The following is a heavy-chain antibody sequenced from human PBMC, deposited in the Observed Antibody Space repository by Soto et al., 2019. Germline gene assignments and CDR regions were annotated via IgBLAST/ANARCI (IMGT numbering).Heavy chain of an antibody. J-gene: IGHJ6*02. CDR2: ISAYNGNT. V-gene: IGHV1-18*01. D-gene: IGHD2-15*01. CDR3: ARIGVVVVAATTGTDYYYYYGMDV. Sequence: GASVKVSFKASGYTFTSYGISWVRQAPGQGLEWMGWISAYNGNTNYAQKLQGRVTMTTDTSTSTAYMELRSLRSDDTAVYYCARIGVVVVAATTGTDYYYYYGMDVWGQGTTVTVSS. CDR1: GYTFTSYG.